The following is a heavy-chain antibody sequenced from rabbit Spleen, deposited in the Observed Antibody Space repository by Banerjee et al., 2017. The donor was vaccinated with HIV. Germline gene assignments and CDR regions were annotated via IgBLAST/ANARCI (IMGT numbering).Heavy chain of an antibody. CDR3: ARAVSGYMEYNL. D-gene: IGHD1-1*01. J-gene: IGHJ4*01. Sequence: QEQLVESGGGLVQPTGSLTLTCKASGFSFSDRDVMCWVRQAPGKGLEWIACINTATGKAVYANWAKGRFTISRTSSTTVTLQMTSLTAADTATYFCARAVSGYMEYNLWGPGTLVTVS. CDR1: GFSFSDRDV. V-gene: IGHV1S45*01. CDR2: INTATGKA.